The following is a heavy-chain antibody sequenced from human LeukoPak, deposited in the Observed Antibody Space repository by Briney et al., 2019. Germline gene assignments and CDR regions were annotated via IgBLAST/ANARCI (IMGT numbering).Heavy chain of an antibody. CDR2: INPNTDGI. V-gene: IGHV1-2*02. CDR3: ARVKALGIVGSTTVLDP. J-gene: IGHJ5*02. D-gene: IGHD1-26*01. Sequence: ASVKVSCKASGYTFTDYYIHWVRQAPGQGLEWMGWINPNTDGINYAQNFRGRVTITMDTSISTAYMALSSLRSDDTAIYYCARVKALGIVGSTTVLDPWGQGTLVTVSS. CDR1: GYTFTDYY.